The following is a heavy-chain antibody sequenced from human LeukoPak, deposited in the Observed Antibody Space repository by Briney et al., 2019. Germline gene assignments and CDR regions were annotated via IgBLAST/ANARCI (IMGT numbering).Heavy chain of an antibody. CDR1: GYTFTSYY. CDR2: INPSGGST. Sequence: ASVKVSCKASGYTFTSYYMHWVRQAPGQGLEWMGIINPSGGSTSYAQKFQGRVTMTRDTSTSTVYMELSRLRSDDTAVYYCARSPVPYCSSTSCYENWFDPWGQGTLVTVSS. D-gene: IGHD2-2*01. V-gene: IGHV1-46*01. CDR3: ARSPVPYCSSTSCYENWFDP. J-gene: IGHJ5*02.